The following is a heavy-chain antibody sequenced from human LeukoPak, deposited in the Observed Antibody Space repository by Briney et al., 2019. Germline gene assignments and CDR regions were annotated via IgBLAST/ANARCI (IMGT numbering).Heavy chain of an antibody. CDR2: ISSSGSTI. V-gene: IGHV3-48*03. J-gene: IGHJ4*02. Sequence: GGSLRLSCAASGFTFSSYEMNWVRQAPGKGLEWVSYISSSGSTIYYADSVKGRFTISRDNAKNSLYLQMNSPRAEDTAVYYCARGSMGIAAAGTDYWGQGTLVTVSS. CDR1: GFTFSSYE. CDR3: ARGSMGIAAAGTDY. D-gene: IGHD6-13*01.